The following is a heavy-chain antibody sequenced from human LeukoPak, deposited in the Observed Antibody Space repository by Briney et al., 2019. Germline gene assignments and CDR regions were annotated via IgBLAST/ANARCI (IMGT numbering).Heavy chain of an antibody. CDR1: GFTFDEYA. V-gene: IGHV3-9*01. CDR3: AKDTDGAAAGTTWGH. Sequence: QPGRSLRLSCAASGFTFDEYAMHWVRQAPWKGLEWVSGISWNSDSIGYADSVKGRFTISRDNAKNSLYLQMNSLRAEDTALYYCAKDTDGAAAGTTWGHWGQGTLVTVSS. D-gene: IGHD6-13*01. J-gene: IGHJ4*02. CDR2: ISWNSDSI.